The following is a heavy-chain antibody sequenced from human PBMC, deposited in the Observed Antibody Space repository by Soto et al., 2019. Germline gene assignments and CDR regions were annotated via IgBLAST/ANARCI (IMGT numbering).Heavy chain of an antibody. CDR3: AKLPPGARSLAAAFDC. J-gene: IGHJ4*02. D-gene: IGHD6-13*01. CDR2: ISGSGGIT. V-gene: IGHV3-23*01. Sequence: EVQLLESGGGLVQPGGSLRLSCAASGFTFSSYAMSWVRQAPGKGLEWVSGISGSGGITYYADSVKGRFTISRYDPKNTLYPPMNSLRAEDTAVYYCAKLPPGARSLAAAFDCWGQGTLVTVSS. CDR1: GFTFSSYA.